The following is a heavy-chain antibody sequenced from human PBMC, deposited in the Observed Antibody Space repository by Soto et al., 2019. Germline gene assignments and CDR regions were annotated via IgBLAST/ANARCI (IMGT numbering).Heavy chain of an antibody. V-gene: IGHV3-7*04. D-gene: IGHD3-10*01. J-gene: IGHJ3*02. CDR2: IKQDGSEK. CDR1: GFTFSSYW. Sequence: EVQLVESGGGLVQPGGSLRLSCAASGFTFSSYWMSWVRQAPGKGLEWVANIKQDGSEKYYVDSVKGRFTISRDNGKKPLDPQMDRRRAEGTGVDYLAGDSGSGSFSLLGGLAFDIRGPGKMGTVSS. CDR3: AGDSGSGSFSLLGGLAFDI.